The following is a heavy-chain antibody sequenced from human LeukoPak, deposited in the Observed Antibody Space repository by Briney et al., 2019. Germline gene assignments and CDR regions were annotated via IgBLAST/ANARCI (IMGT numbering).Heavy chain of an antibody. Sequence: GGSLRLSCAASGFTFSNYEMHWVRQAPGKGLEWVSYISSSGSDIYYADSVKGRFTISRDNAKNSLYPHMNSLRAEDTAVYYCARDYGGSSPFDYWGQGTLVTVSS. CDR1: GFTFSNYE. D-gene: IGHD4-23*01. J-gene: IGHJ4*02. CDR2: ISSSGSDI. CDR3: ARDYGGSSPFDY. V-gene: IGHV3-48*03.